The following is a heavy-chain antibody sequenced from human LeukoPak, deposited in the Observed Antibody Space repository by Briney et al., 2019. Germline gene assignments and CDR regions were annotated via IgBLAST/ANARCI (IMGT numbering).Heavy chain of an antibody. CDR3: AKAGTGYDC. V-gene: IGHV3-74*01. J-gene: IGHJ4*02. CDR2: ISTDGITT. CDR1: GFTFSSYW. D-gene: IGHD5-12*01. Sequence: GGSLRLSCAASGFTFSSYWMHWVRQAPGEGLVWVSRISTDGITTSYADSVKGRFTISRDNAKNTLYLQMNSLRADDMAVYYCAKAGTGYDCWGQGTLVTVSS.